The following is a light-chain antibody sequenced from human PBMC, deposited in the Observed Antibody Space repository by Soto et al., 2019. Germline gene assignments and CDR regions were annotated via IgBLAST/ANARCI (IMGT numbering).Light chain of an antibody. V-gene: IGKV3-20*01. J-gene: IGKJ4*01. Sequence: EIVLTQSPGTLSLSPGERATLSCWASQSVSSSYLAWYQQKPGQAPRLLLYGASSRATGIPDRFSGSGSGTNITITNSRLKPDDFAVYYCLHYGSLPTTSGGETNDEIK. CDR2: GAS. CDR1: QSVSSSY. CDR3: LHYGSLPTT.